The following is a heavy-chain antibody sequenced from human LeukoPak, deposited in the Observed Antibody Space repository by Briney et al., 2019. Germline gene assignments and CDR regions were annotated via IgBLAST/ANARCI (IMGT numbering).Heavy chain of an antibody. CDR1: GYTFTGYY. D-gene: IGHD6-13*01. V-gene: IGHV1-2*02. CDR2: INPNSGGT. J-gene: IGHJ5*02. CDR3: ARLPGIAAAGTLASWFDP. Sequence: ASVSVSCTASGYTFTGYYMHWVRQAPGHGLEWMGWINPNSGGTNYAQKFQGRVTMTRDTSISTAYMELSRLRSDDTAVYYCARLPGIAAAGTLASWFDPWGQGTLVTVSS.